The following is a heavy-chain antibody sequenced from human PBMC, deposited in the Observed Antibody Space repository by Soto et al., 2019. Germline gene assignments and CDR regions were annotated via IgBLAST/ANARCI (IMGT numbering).Heavy chain of an antibody. Sequence: EVQLVESGGGLVQPGRSLRLSCAASGFTFDDYAMHWVRQAPGKGLEWVSGISWNSGSIGYADSVKGRFTISRDNAKNSLYLQMNSLRAEDTALYYCAQGRSTSWMDYMDVWGQGTTVTVSS. J-gene: IGHJ6*03. CDR2: ISWNSGSI. CDR1: GFTFDDYA. D-gene: IGHD2-2*01. V-gene: IGHV3-9*01. CDR3: AQGRSTSWMDYMDV.